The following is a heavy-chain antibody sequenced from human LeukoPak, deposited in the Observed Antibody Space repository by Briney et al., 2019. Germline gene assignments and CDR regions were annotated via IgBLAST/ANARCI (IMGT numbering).Heavy chain of an antibody. D-gene: IGHD3-10*01. CDR3: ARSAGFGELYSFGMDG. CDR1: GFTVSSNY. Sequence: PGGSLKLSCTASGFTVSSNYMSWVRQAPGQGLEWVSVIYSGGSTYYADSVKGRFTISRHNSKSTQYLQMNSLRAEDTAVYYCARSAGFGELYSFGMDGWGQGTTVTVSS. J-gene: IGHJ6*02. CDR2: IYSGGST. V-gene: IGHV3-53*04.